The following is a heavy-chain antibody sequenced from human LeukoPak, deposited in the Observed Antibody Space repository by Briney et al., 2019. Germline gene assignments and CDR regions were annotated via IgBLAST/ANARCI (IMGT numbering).Heavy chain of an antibody. J-gene: IGHJ3*02. Sequence: GRSLRLSCAASGFTFSSYAMHWVRQAPGKGLEWVAVISYDGSNKYYADSVKGRFTISRDNSKNTLYLQMNSLRAEDTAVYYCARDGNDFWSGYYTGSYAFDIWGQGTMVTVSS. D-gene: IGHD3-3*01. CDR3: ARDGNDFWSGYYTGSYAFDI. CDR2: ISYDGSNK. CDR1: GFTFSSYA. V-gene: IGHV3-30-3*01.